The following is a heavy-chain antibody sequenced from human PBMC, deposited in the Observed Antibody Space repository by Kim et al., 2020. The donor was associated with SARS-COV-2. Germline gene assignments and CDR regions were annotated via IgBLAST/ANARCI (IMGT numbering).Heavy chain of an antibody. Sequence: ASVKVSCKASGYTFTSHGISWVRQAPGQGLEWMGYISDYNSNTIYAQKFQGRLTMTTDTSTSTVYMELRSLRSNDTAVYYCAGDAGYSFGIHYYYYMDVWGKGTTVTVSS. D-gene: IGHD5-18*01. CDR3: AGDAGYSFGIHYYYYMDV. V-gene: IGHV1-18*01. CDR2: ISDYNSNT. CDR1: GYTFTSHG. J-gene: IGHJ6*03.